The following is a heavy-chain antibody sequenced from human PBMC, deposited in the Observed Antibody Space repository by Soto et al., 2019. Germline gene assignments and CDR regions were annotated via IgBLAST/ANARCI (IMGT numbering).Heavy chain of an antibody. V-gene: IGHV3-21*01. CDR2: ISSRSDI. D-gene: IGHD3-9*01. CDR1: GFTFSTYS. J-gene: IGHJ6*02. Sequence: GSLRLSGVGSGFTFSTYSINWVRQAPGKGLEWVSSISSRSDIYYADSVKGRFTISRDNAKNSVSLQMNSLRAEDTAVYHCAREYTDWPLAYGLDVCAQATTVTVSS. CDR3: AREYTDWPLAYGLDV.